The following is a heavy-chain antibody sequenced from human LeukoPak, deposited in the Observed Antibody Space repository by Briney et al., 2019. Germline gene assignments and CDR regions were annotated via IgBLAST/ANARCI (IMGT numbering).Heavy chain of an antibody. D-gene: IGHD3-22*01. CDR1: GGSFSGYY. Sequence: SETLSLTCAVYGGSFSGYYWSWIRQPPGKGLECIGEINHSGSTNYNPSLKSRVTISVDTSKNQFSLKLSSVTAADTAVYYCARGLSYYYDSSGYYWYYFDYWGQGTLVTVSS. CDR2: INHSGST. CDR3: ARGLSYYYDSSGYYWYYFDY. V-gene: IGHV4-34*01. J-gene: IGHJ4*02.